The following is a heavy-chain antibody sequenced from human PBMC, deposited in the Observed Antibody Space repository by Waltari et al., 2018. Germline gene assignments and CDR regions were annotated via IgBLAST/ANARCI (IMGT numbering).Heavy chain of an antibody. CDR1: GGSISSHY. Sequence: QVQLQESGPGLVKPSETLSLTCTVSGGSISSHYWSWIRQPPGKGLEWIGYIYYSGSTNDNPSPKSRVTRSVDTSKNQFSLKLSSVTAADTAVYYCARVVNGRVDYGGQGTLGTVS. CDR3: ARVVNGRVDY. J-gene: IGHJ4*02. V-gene: IGHV4-59*11. D-gene: IGHD1-26*01. CDR2: IYYSGST.